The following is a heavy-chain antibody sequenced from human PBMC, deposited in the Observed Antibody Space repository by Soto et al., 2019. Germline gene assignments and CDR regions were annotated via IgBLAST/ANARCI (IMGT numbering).Heavy chain of an antibody. D-gene: IGHD3-9*01. CDR2: SSPKSGGT. CDR1: VYSFIDYY. J-gene: IGHJ4*02. Sequence: ASVKVSCKASVYSFIDYYMHWVRQAPGHGLEWMGRSSPKSGGTTYAQKFEGRGTMTWDTSLNTAYLELSSLISEDTAVYYCARPPGYISDWYYFDLWGQGTLVTVS. CDR3: ARPPGYISDWYYFDL. V-gene: IGHV1-2*02.